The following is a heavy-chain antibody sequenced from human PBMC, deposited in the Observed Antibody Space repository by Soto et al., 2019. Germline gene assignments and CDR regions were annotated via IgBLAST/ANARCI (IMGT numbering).Heavy chain of an antibody. CDR3: ATAATYSGSYPDAFDI. Sequence: KSSETLSLTCTVSGGSISSGDYYWSWIRQPPGKGLEWIGYIYYSGSTYYNPSLKSRVTISVDTSKNQFSLKLSSVTAADTAVYYCATAATYSGSYPDAFDIWGQGTMVTVSS. CDR1: GGSISSGDYY. V-gene: IGHV4-30-4*01. CDR2: IYYSGST. D-gene: IGHD1-26*01. J-gene: IGHJ3*02.